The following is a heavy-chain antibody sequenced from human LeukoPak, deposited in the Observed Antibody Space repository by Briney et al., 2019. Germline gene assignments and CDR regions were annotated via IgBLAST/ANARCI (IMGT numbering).Heavy chain of an antibody. D-gene: IGHD4-23*01. J-gene: IGHJ3*02. Sequence: GESLKISCKGSGYTFSNYWIGWVRQMPGKGLEWMGIIYPADSDTTYSPSFRGQVTISADKSINTAYLQWSSLKASDTAMYYCARRPPTVVTLSRDALHIWCQGTMTVSS. V-gene: IGHV5-51*01. CDR3: ARRPPTVVTLSRDALHI. CDR1: GYTFSNYW. CDR2: IYPADSDT.